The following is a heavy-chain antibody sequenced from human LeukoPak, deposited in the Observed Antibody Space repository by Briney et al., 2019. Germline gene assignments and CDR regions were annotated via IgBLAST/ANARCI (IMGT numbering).Heavy chain of an antibody. V-gene: IGHV3-21*01. CDR2: ISGDSAYI. J-gene: IGHJ4*02. Sequence: KTGGSLRRSCAASGFTFSSDSMNWVRQAPGKGREWVSTISGDSAYIYYADSVQGRFSISRDNAKNSLHLQMNSLRADDTAVYYCARDRGDTRGYFYDYWGQGTLVTVSS. D-gene: IGHD3-22*01. CDR3: ARDRGDTRGYFYDY. CDR1: GFTFSSDS.